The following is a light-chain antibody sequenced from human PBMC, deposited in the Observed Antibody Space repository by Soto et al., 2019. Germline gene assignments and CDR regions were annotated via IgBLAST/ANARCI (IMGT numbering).Light chain of an antibody. V-gene: IGLV2-14*01. J-gene: IGLJ2*01. CDR1: SSDVGGYNY. CDR3: SSYTSSVTEVV. CDR2: DVG. Sequence: QSALSQPASVSGSLGQSITISCTGTSSDVGGYNYVSWYQQHPGKAPKLMIYDVGDRPSGVSNRFSGSKSANTASLTIAGLQAEDEADYYCSSYTSSVTEVVFGGGTKLTVL.